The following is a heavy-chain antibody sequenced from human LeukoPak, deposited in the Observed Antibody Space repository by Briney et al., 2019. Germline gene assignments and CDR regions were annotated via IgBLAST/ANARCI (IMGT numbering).Heavy chain of an antibody. J-gene: IGHJ4*02. Sequence: GGSLRLSCAGSGFTFNHYGMHWVRQAPGKGLEWVSFIRYDGSNKYHADSVKGRFTISRDDSKNTLYLQMNSLRAEDTAVYYCARDKYDFWFDYWGQGTLVTVSS. CDR1: GFTFNHYG. CDR2: IRYDGSNK. CDR3: ARDKYDFWFDY. D-gene: IGHD3-3*01. V-gene: IGHV3-30*02.